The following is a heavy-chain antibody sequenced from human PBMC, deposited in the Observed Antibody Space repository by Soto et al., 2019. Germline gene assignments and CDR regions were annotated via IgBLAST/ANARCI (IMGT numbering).Heavy chain of an antibody. CDR1: GFTFSSYW. D-gene: IGHD3-10*01. Sequence: GGSLRLSCAASGFTFSSYWMHWVRQAPGKGLVWVSRINSDGSSTSYADSVKGRFTISRDNAKNTLYLQMNSLRAEDTAVYYCARDFSPQYGSEALDYWGQGTLVTVSS. J-gene: IGHJ4*02. CDR3: ARDFSPQYGSEALDY. V-gene: IGHV3-74*01. CDR2: INSDGSST.